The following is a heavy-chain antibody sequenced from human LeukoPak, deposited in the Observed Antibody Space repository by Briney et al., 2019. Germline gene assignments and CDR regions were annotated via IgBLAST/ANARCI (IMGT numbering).Heavy chain of an antibody. Sequence: GGSLRLSCAASGFTFSNYGMSWLGQAPGKGLEWVSGISGSGVSIFYADSVKGRYTISRDNSRNTLYLQMNSLRAEDTAVYYCAKLGVTTPVDYWGQGTLVTVSS. CDR1: GFTFSNYG. CDR2: ISGSGVSI. J-gene: IGHJ4*02. CDR3: AKLGVTTPVDY. V-gene: IGHV3-23*01. D-gene: IGHD4-17*01.